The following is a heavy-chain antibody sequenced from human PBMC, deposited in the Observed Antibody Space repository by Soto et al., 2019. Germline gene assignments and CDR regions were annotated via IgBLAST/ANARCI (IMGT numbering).Heavy chain of an antibody. Sequence: ASVKVSCKASGYTFTSYDINWVRQATGQGLEWMGWMNPNSGNTGYAQKFQGRVTMTRNTSISTAYMELSSLRSEDTAVYYCAIFQGPAAGTETFDYWGQGILVTVSS. V-gene: IGHV1-8*01. CDR2: MNPNSGNT. D-gene: IGHD6-13*01. CDR1: GYTFTSYD. J-gene: IGHJ4*02. CDR3: AIFQGPAAGTETFDY.